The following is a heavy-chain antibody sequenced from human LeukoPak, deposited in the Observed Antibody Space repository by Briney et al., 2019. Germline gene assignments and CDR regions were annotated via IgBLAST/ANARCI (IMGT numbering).Heavy chain of an antibody. Sequence: SETLSLTCTVSGGSISSYDWSWIRQPAGKGLEWIGRIYNSGSTNYNPSLKSRVIMSVDTSKNQFSLKLSSVTAADTAVYYCAREVSDSSDSGYYFDYWGQGTLVTVSS. CDR1: GGSISSYD. D-gene: IGHD3-22*01. CDR3: AREVSDSSDSGYYFDY. V-gene: IGHV4-4*07. J-gene: IGHJ4*02. CDR2: IYNSGST.